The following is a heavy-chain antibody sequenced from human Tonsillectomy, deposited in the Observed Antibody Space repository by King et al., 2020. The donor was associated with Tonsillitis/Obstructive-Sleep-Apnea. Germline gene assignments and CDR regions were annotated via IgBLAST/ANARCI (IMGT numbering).Heavy chain of an antibody. J-gene: IGHJ4*02. Sequence: VQLVESGGGLVKPGGSLRLSCEASGFTFSNAGMSWVRKAPGKGLEWVGRIKSKTDGGTTDYAAPVKGRFTISRDDSKNTLYLQMNSLKTEDTAVYYCTTGYCTNGVCYSPDYWGQGTLVTVSS. CDR1: GFTFSNAG. CDR3: TTGYCTNGVCYSPDY. V-gene: IGHV3-15*01. CDR2: IKSKTDGGTT. D-gene: IGHD2-8*01.